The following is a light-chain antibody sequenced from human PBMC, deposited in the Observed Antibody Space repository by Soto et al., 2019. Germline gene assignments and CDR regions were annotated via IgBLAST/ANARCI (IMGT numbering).Light chain of an antibody. CDR2: GAS. CDR3: PLYGSFWT. J-gene: IGKJ1*01. Sequence: EIVLTQSPGTLSLSPGERATLSCRASQSVSSSFLAWYQQKPGQAPRLLIYGASSRATGIPDRFSGSGSGTDFSLTISRLEPEDFAVYDWPLYGSFWTFGQGTKVEIK. V-gene: IGKV3-20*01. CDR1: QSVSSSF.